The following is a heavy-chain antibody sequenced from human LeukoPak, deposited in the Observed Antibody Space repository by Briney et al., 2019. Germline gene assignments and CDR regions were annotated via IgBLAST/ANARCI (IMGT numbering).Heavy chain of an antibody. Sequence: PGGSLRLSRAASGFTFSNYELNWVRQAPGKGLEWVSYISSSGRNIYYADSVNGRFTISRDNAKNSLYLQMNSLRAEDTAVYYCARDLVQLWSKDYWSQGTLVTVSS. CDR3: ARDLVQLWSKDY. V-gene: IGHV3-48*03. D-gene: IGHD5-18*01. CDR2: ISSSGRNI. J-gene: IGHJ4*02. CDR1: GFTFSNYE.